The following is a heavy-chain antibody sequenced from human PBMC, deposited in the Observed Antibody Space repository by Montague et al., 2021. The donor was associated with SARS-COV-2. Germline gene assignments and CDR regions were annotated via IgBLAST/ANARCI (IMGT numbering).Heavy chain of an antibody. CDR2: INHSGDS. Sequence: SETLSLTCAVYNGSFTGYFWSWVRQPPGKGLEWIGEINHSGDSNYSPSLESRVSISLDMSTNQFSLELTSVTAADTAVYFCARSVVSESFYGSGSFLDSWGQGTLVTVSS. J-gene: IGHJ4*02. CDR3: ARSVVSESFYGSGSFLDS. CDR1: NGSFTGYF. D-gene: IGHD3-10*01. V-gene: IGHV4-34*01.